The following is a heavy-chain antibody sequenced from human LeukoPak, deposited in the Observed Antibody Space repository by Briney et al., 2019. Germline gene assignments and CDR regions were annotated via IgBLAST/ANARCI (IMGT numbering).Heavy chain of an antibody. CDR2: IYYSGST. CDR1: GGSISSYY. Sequence: SETLSLTCTVSGGSISSYYWSWIRQPPGKGLEWIGYIYYSGSTNYNPSLKSRVTISVDTSKNQFSLKLSSVTAADTAVYYCARGDRDYYGSGSYSSYYFDYWGQGTLVTVSS. V-gene: IGHV4-59*01. CDR3: ARGDRDYYGSGSYSSYYFDY. D-gene: IGHD3-10*01. J-gene: IGHJ4*02.